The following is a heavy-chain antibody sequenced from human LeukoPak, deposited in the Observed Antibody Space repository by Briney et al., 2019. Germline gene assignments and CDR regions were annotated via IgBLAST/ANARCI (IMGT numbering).Heavy chain of an antibody. J-gene: IGHJ3*02. Sequence: PGGSLRLSCAASGFTFSSYWMSWFRQAPGKGLEWVGFIRSKAYGGTTEYAASVKGRFTISRDDSNSIAYLQMNSLKTEDTAVYYCTSCGYIYDYLPSAFDIWGQGTMVTVSS. CDR1: GFTFSSYW. CDR3: TSCGYIYDYLPSAFDI. CDR2: IRSKAYGGTT. D-gene: IGHD5-18*01. V-gene: IGHV3-49*03.